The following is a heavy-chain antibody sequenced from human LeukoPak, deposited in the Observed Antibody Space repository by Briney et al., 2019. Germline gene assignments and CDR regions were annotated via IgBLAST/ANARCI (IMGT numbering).Heavy chain of an antibody. Sequence: GGSLRLSCAASGFTFSSYGMHWVRQAPGKGLEWVAFIRYDGSNKYYADSVKGRFTISRDNSKNTLYLQMNSLRAEDTAVYYCARSGYYYDSSGAPGDFWGQGTLVTVSS. D-gene: IGHD3-22*01. J-gene: IGHJ4*02. V-gene: IGHV3-30*02. CDR2: IRYDGSNK. CDR1: GFTFSSYG. CDR3: ARSGYYYDSSGAPGDF.